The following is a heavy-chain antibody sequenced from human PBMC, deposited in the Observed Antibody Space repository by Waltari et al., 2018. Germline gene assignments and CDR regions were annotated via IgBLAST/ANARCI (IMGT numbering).Heavy chain of an antibody. V-gene: IGHV4-39*01. CDR3: ARYIVGTMVDY. D-gene: IGHD2-21*01. CDR1: GASLRISSRDY. J-gene: IGHJ4*02. CDR2: IYSGGAT. Sequence: QLELQESGPGLVKPSETLSLTRIVSGASLRISSRDYWGWIRQPPGKGLEWIGSIYSGGATHYNPSLTSRVTLSVDTSKNQFSLRLRSVTAADTAVYYCARYIVGTMVDYWSPGTLVTVSS.